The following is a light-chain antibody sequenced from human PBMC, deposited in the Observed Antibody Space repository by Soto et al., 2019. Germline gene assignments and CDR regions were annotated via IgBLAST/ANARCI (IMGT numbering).Light chain of an antibody. V-gene: IGKV3-20*01. CDR3: QQYAGSPRT. Sequence: VLTQSPGTLSFAPGERASLSCRACQSVSSGHLDWYQQKPGQAPRLLIYGASSRATGIPDRFTGSGSGTDFTLTINRVEPEDFAVYFCQQYAGSPRTFGQGTKVDIK. CDR2: GAS. J-gene: IGKJ1*01. CDR1: QSVSSGH.